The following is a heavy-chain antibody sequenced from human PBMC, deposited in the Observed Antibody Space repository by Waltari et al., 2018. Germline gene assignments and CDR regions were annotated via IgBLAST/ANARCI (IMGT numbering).Heavy chain of an antibody. CDR3: ARDGSSSWYPSFDY. V-gene: IGHV3-53*01. CDR1: GFTVSSNY. D-gene: IGHD6-13*01. J-gene: IGHJ4*02. CDR2: IYSGGST. Sequence: EVRLVESGGGLIQPGGSLRLSCAASGFTVSSNYMSWVRQAPGKGLEWVSVIYSGGSTYYADSVKGRFTISRDNSKNTLYLQMNSLRAEDTAVYYCARDGSSSWYPSFDYWGQGTLVTVSS.